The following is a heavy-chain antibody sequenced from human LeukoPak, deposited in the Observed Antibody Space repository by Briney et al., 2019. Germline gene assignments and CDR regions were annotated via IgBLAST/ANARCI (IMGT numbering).Heavy chain of an antibody. CDR3: AKALQRSCGGVRCYPFDY. CDR2: FSGGVSTT. D-gene: IGHD2-15*01. Sequence: GGSLRLSCAASGFTFNNYAMSWVRQAPGKGLEWVSVFSGGVSTTYYADSVKGRFTISRDNSKNMLYLQMNSLRVEDTAVYYCAKALQRSCGGVRCYPFDYWGQGALVTVSS. CDR1: GFTFNNYA. J-gene: IGHJ4*02. V-gene: IGHV3-23*01.